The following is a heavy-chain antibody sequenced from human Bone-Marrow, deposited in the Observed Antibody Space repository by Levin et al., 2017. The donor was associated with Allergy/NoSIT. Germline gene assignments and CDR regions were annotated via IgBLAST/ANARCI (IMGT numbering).Heavy chain of an antibody. V-gene: IGHV3-15*01. CDR3: TTEVWARSIRDDY. D-gene: IGHD2-21*01. CDR2: IKSETDGGPI. J-gene: IGHJ4*02. Sequence: LSLTCAASGFSFTKVWMTWVRQAPGKGLEWVGRIKSETDGGPIDYAAPVKGRFTISRDDSRSTLYLQMNSLKPEDTAVYYCTTEVWARSIRDDYWGQGTLVTVSS. CDR1: GFSFTKVW.